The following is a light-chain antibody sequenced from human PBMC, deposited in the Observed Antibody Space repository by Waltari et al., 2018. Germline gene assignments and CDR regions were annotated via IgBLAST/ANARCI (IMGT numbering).Light chain of an antibody. J-gene: IGLJ3*02. CDR1: SGSVSTTSY. CDR2: KGN. V-gene: IGLV8-61*01. Sequence: QAVVTQEPSLSVSPGGTVTLTCALSSGSVSTTSYATWYQQPPGQPPRTLVYKGNARSSGVPDRFSGSILGNTAALTITGAQADDESAYYCSLYLGSGIWVFGGGTKLTVL. CDR3: SLYLGSGIWV.